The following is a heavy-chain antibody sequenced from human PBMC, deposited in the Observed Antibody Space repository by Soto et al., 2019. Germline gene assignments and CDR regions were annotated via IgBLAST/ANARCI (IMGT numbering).Heavy chain of an antibody. CDR2: IIPIFGST. Sequence: GASVKVSCKASGGTSSNYAITWVRQAPGQGLEWLGRIIPIFGSTNFAQKFQGRVTLTADESTTTVYMELSSLRSDDTAVYYCAKDGGKDRYFGNWFDPWGQGTLVTVS. D-gene: IGHD3-16*01. CDR3: AKDGGKDRYFGNWFDP. V-gene: IGHV1-69*13. J-gene: IGHJ5*02. CDR1: GGTSSNYA.